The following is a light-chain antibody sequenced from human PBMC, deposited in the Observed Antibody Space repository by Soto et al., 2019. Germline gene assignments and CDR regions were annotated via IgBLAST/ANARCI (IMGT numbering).Light chain of an antibody. CDR1: QSIDSNY. V-gene: IGKV3D-7*01. CDR3: QQDYNLPFT. CDR2: AAS. Sequence: EIVMTQSPGTLFFSRVETFTLSFSASQSIDSNYLSWYQQKAGQAPRLLISAASTRATGIPARFSGSGSGTDFTLTISSLQAEDFAVYYCQQDYNLPFTFGQGTRLEIK. J-gene: IGKJ5*01.